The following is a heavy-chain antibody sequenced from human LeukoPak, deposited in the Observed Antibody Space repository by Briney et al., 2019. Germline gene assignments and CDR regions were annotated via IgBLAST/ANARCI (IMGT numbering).Heavy chain of an antibody. CDR3: ARTTEAHSWRTRYYDYYMDV. Sequence: SETLSLTCTVSGGSISSGSYYWSWIRQPAGKGLEWIGRIYTSGSTNYNPSLKSRVTISVDTSKNQFSLKLSSVTAADTAVYYCARTTEAHSWRTRYYDYYMDVWGKGTTVTASS. D-gene: IGHD6-13*01. V-gene: IGHV4-61*02. CDR1: GGSISSGSYY. CDR2: IYTSGST. J-gene: IGHJ6*03.